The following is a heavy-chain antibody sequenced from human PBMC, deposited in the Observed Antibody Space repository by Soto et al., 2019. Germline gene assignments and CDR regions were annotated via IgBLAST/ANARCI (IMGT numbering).Heavy chain of an antibody. J-gene: IGHJ4*02. CDR2: IYYSGST. Sequence: PSETLSLTCTVSGGSISSYYWSWIRQPPGKGLEWIGYIYYSGSTNYNPSLKSRVTISVDTSKNQFSLKLSSVTAADTAVYYCGREGEYSSSLDYWGQGTLVTVSS. V-gene: IGHV4-59*01. D-gene: IGHD6-6*01. CDR1: GGSISSYY. CDR3: GREGEYSSSLDY.